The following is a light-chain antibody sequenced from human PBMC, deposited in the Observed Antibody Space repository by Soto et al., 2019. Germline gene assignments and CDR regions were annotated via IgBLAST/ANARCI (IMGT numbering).Light chain of an antibody. CDR3: QQYGSSPPIT. CDR2: GAS. V-gene: IGKV3-15*01. J-gene: IGKJ5*01. CDR1: QSVSSN. Sequence: EIVMTQSPGTLSVSPGERATLSCRASQSVSSNLAWYQQKPGQAPRLLIYGASTRATGIPARFSGSRSGTEFTLTISSLQSEDFAVYYCQQYGSSPPITFGQGTRLEIK.